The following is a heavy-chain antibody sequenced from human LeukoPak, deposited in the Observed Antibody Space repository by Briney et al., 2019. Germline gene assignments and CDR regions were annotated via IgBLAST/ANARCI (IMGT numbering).Heavy chain of an antibody. Sequence: PTGGSLRLSCAASGFTFSSYAMSWVRQAPGKGLEWVSAISGSGGSTYYADSVKGRFTISRDNSKNTLYLQMNSLRAEDTAVYYCAKDPLYDFWSGYYSDYWGQGTLVTVSS. J-gene: IGHJ4*02. V-gene: IGHV3-23*01. CDR3: AKDPLYDFWSGYYSDY. CDR2: ISGSGGST. D-gene: IGHD3-3*01. CDR1: GFTFSSYA.